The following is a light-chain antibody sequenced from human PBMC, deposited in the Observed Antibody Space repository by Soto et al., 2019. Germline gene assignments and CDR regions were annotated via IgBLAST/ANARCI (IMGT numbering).Light chain of an antibody. Sequence: QSALTQPPSASGSPGQSVTISCTGTKNDIGVYDFVSWYQHHPGKAPRLIIYEVVQRPSGVPDRFSGSKSGNTASLTVSGLQSAEAADYFCKSYAGSNTYVFGSGTKLTVL. CDR1: KNDIGVYDF. CDR3: KSYAGSNTYV. J-gene: IGLJ2*01. V-gene: IGLV2-8*01. CDR2: EVV.